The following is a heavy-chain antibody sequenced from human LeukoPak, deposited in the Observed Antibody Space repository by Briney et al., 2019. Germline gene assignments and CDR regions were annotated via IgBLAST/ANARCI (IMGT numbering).Heavy chain of an antibody. CDR1: GFTFSSNA. J-gene: IGHJ4*02. D-gene: IGHD3-22*01. Sequence: GGSLRLSCVASGFTFSSNAMSWVRQAPGKGLEWVALTSGSGGITYYADSVLGRFTISRENSKYTLYLQMNSLRAEDAAVYYCAKDQGDSSGYPLYFFDYWGRGTLVPVSS. CDR2: TSGSGGIT. CDR3: AKDQGDSSGYPLYFFDY. V-gene: IGHV3-23*01.